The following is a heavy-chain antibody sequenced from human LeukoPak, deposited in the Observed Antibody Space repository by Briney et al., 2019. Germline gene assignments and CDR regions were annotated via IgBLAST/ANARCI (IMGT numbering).Heavy chain of an antibody. CDR2: ITGTGGST. J-gene: IGHJ3*02. CDR3: AKVRDTRDWYKDAFDI. V-gene: IGHV3-23*01. CDR1: GFTFTSYA. Sequence: GGSLRLSCAASGFTFTSYAMSWVRQAPGKGLEWVSAITGTGGSTYYAASVKGRFTVSRDNSKNTLHLQMSSLRAEDTAMYYCAKVRDTRDWYKDAFDIWGQGTRVTVPS. D-gene: IGHD6-19*01.